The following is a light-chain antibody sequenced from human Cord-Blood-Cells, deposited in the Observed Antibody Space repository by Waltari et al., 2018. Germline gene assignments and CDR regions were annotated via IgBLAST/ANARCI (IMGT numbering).Light chain of an antibody. CDR2: RNN. J-gene: IGLJ3*02. CDR1: SSNIGSNY. V-gene: IGLV1-47*01. Sequence: QSVLTQPPSASGTPVQRVTISCSGSSSNIGSNYVYWYHQLPGTAPKLLIYRNNQRPSGVPDRFSGSKSGTSASLAISGLRSEDEADYYCAAWDDSSWVFGGGTKLTVL. CDR3: AAWDDSSWV.